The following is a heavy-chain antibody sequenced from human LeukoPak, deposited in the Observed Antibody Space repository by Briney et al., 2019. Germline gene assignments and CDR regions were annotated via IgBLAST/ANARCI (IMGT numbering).Heavy chain of an antibody. CDR3: ASDLRGVSAAIEY. CDR2: IYYSGVT. D-gene: IGHD2-2*01. V-gene: IGHV4-59*12. Sequence: SETLSLTCTVSGGSISSYYWSWIRQPPGKGLEWIGNIYYSGVTYYNPSLKSRVTISLDTSKSQFSLNLSSVTAADTAVYYCASDLRGVSAAIEYWGQGTLVTVSS. CDR1: GGSISSYY. J-gene: IGHJ4*02.